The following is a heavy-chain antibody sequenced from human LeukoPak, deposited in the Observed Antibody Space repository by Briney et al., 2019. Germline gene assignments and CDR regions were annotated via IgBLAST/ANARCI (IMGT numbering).Heavy chain of an antibody. V-gene: IGHV1-69*05. CDR2: IIPIFGTA. Sequence: SVKVSCTASGGTFSSYAISWVRQAPGQGLEWMGGIIPIFGTANYAQKFQGRVTITTDESTSTAYMELSSLRSEDTAVYYCARVHSTMVRGVISYNWFDPWGQGTLVTVSS. D-gene: IGHD3-10*01. J-gene: IGHJ5*02. CDR3: ARVHSTMVRGVISYNWFDP. CDR1: GGTFSSYA.